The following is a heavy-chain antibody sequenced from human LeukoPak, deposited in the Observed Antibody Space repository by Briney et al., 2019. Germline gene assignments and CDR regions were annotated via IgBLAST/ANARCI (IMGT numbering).Heavy chain of an antibody. CDR2: ISYDGSDK. CDR1: GSTFNRFA. V-gene: IGHV3-30*18. CDR3: VKGDSGSYPNWFDP. D-gene: IGHD1-26*01. Sequence: PGRSLRLSCAASGSTFNRFAMHWVRQAPGKGLERVAVISYDGSDKYYADSVKGRFTISRDNSKNTLYLQMSSLRAEDTAVYYCVKGDSGSYPNWFDPWGQGTLVTVSS. J-gene: IGHJ5*02.